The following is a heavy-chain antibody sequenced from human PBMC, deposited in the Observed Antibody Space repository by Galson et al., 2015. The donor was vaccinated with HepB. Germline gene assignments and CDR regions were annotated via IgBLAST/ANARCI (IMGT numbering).Heavy chain of an antibody. CDR2: INPNSGGT. D-gene: IGHD5-24*01. J-gene: IGHJ4*02. Sequence: SVKVSCKASGYTFTGYYIHWVRQAPGQGLEWMGWINPNSGGTNYAQKFQGRVTMTRDTSISTAYMELSRLRSDDTAVYYCARDQDGWAFDYWDQGTLVTVSS. CDR3: ARDQDGWAFDY. V-gene: IGHV1-2*02. CDR1: GYTFTGYY.